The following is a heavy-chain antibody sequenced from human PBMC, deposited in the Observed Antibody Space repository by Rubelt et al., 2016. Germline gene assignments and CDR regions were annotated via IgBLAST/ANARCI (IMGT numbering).Heavy chain of an antibody. CDR3: LVGMATASFFGWGY. CDR2: ISSSGGST. CDR1: GFTFSSYS. V-gene: IGHV3-48*04. D-gene: IGHD5-24*01. Sequence: EVQLVESGGGLVQPGGSLRLSCAASGFTFSSYSMNWVRQAPGKGLEYVSTISSSGGSTYYADSVKGRFTISRDNAENSLYLQMNSLRAEDTAVYYCLVGMATASFFGWGYWGQGTLVTVSS. J-gene: IGHJ4*02.